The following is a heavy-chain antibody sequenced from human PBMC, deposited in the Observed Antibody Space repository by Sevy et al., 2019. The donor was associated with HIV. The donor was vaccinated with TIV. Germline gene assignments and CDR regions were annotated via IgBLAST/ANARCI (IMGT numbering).Heavy chain of an antibody. V-gene: IGHV3-30*04. CDR1: GFTFSSYA. CDR2: ISYDGRNK. CDR3: ARDPGGPRHFFY. J-gene: IGHJ4*02. D-gene: IGHD3-3*02. Sequence: GGSLRLSCAASGFTFSSYAMHWVRQAPGKGLEWVAVISYDGRNKYYADSVKGRFTISRDNSKNTLYLKMNSLRAEDTAVYYCARDPGGPRHFFYWGQGTLVTVSS.